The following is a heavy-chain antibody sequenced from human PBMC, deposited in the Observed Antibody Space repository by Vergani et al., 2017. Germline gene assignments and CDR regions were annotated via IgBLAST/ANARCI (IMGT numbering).Heavy chain of an antibody. D-gene: IGHD4-17*01. CDR1: GGSISSGGYS. CDR3: ARGGGWFAHLMTTVTDPYYFDY. J-gene: IGHJ4*02. CDR2: IYHSGST. V-gene: IGHV4-30-2*01. Sequence: QLQLQESGSGLVKPSQTLSLTCAVSGGSISSGGYSWSWIRQPPGKGLEWIGYIYHSGSTYYNPSLKSRVTISVERSKNHFSLKLSSVTAADTAVYYCARGGGWFAHLMTTVTDPYYFDYWGQGTLVTVSS.